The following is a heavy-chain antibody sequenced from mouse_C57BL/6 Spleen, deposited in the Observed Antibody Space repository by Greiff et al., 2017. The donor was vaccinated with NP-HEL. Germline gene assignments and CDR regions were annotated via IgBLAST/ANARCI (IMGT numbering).Heavy chain of an antibody. CDR2: ISYDGSN. Sequence: ESGPGLVKPSQSLSLTCSVTGYSITSGYYWNWIRQFPGNKLEWMGYISYDGSNNYNPSLKNRIPITRDTSKNQFFLKLNTVTTEDTATYYCARDYGSSHWYFDVWGTGTTVTVSS. CDR1: GYSITSGYY. V-gene: IGHV3-6*01. D-gene: IGHD1-1*01. J-gene: IGHJ1*03. CDR3: ARDYGSSHWYFDV.